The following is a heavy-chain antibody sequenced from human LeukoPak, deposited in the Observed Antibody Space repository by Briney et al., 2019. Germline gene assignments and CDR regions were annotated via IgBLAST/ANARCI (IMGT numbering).Heavy chain of an antibody. Sequence: GGSLRLSCAASGFTFDDYAMHWVRQAPGKGLEWVSGISWNSGSIGYADSVKGRFTISRDNSKNTLYLQMNSLRAGDTAVYCCAKPHFDDWGQGTLVTVSS. V-gene: IGHV3-9*01. CDR1: GFTFDDYA. J-gene: IGHJ4*02. CDR2: ISWNSGSI. CDR3: AKPHFDD.